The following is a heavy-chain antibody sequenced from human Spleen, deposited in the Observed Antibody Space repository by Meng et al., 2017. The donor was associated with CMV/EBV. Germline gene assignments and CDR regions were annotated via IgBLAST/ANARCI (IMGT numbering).Heavy chain of an antibody. CDR1: GYTFTGYY. J-gene: IGHJ4*02. D-gene: IGHD3-10*01. V-gene: IGHV1-8*02. Sequence: ASVKVSCKASGYTFTGYYMHWVRQATGQGLEWMGWMNPNSGNTGYAQKFQGRVTMTRNTSISTAYMELSSLRSEDTAVYYCARTAYMVRGTTDYWGQGTLVTVST. CDR3: ARTAYMVRGTTDY. CDR2: MNPNSGNT.